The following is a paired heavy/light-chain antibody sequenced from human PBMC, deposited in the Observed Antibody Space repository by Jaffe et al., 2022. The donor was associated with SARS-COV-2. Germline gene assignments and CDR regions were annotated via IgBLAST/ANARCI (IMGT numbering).Heavy chain of an antibody. D-gene: IGHD6-6*01. Sequence: EVQLVESGGGLVQPGGSLRLSCAASGLTFSTYWMSWVRQAPGKGLEWVANINQDGSEKYYVDSVKGRFTISRDNAKNSLYLQMNSLRAEDTALYYCARRGYSNSLFVWDYWGQGTLVTVSS. J-gene: IGHJ4*02. CDR2: INQDGSEK. V-gene: IGHV3-7*01. CDR1: GLTFSTYW. CDR3: ARRGYSNSLFVWDY.
Light chain of an antibody. CDR3: QQSYNTPQT. CDR2: AAS. Sequence: DIQMTQSPSSLSASVGDRVTITCRASQSISNYLNWYQQKPGKAPKLLIYAASSLQSGVPSRFSGSVSGTDFTLTISSLQPEDFATYYCQQSYNTPQTFGPGTKVEIK. J-gene: IGKJ3*01. CDR1: QSISNY. V-gene: IGKV1-39*01.